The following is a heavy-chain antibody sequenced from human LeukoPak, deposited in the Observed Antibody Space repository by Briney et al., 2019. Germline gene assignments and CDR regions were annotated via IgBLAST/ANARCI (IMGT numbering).Heavy chain of an antibody. V-gene: IGHV4-39*01. CDR1: GGSISSSSYY. Sequence: SETLCLSCTVSGGSISSSSYYWGWIRQPPGKGLELIVSTYYSGSTYYHASLKTRVTLCVDTSKNRFSLKLRSVTAADTAVYYCARGALMSFGYWGQGKLVTVSS. J-gene: IGHJ4*02. CDR3: ARGALMSFGY. CDR2: TYYSGST.